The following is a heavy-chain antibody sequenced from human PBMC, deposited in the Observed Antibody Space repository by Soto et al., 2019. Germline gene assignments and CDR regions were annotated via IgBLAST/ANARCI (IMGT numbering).Heavy chain of an antibody. D-gene: IGHD3-22*01. CDR3: TKMVGSSGPRRRLTFVI. J-gene: IGHJ3*02. Sequence: GGSLTLSCAASGFTVTSKCMTWVRQAPGKGLEWVSLIYSGGSTYYADSVQGRFTISRDNSKNTLYLQMYRLWAEDTAVYYCTKMVGSSGPRRRLTFVIWGDGTIVT. CDR1: GFTVTSKC. V-gene: IGHV3-53*01. CDR2: IYSGGST.